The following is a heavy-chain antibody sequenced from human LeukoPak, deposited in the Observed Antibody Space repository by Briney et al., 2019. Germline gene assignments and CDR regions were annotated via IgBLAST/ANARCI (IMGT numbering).Heavy chain of an antibody. CDR2: ISGTGAYT. D-gene: IGHD4-17*01. CDR3: AKGHSDYGTGFDL. Sequence: PGGSLRLSCAASGFTFSNYAMSWVRQAPGKGLESVSVISGTGAYTYYADSVKGRVTISRDNSKNTLYLQMNSLRAEDTTVYYCAKGHSDYGTGFDLWGRGTLVTVSS. J-gene: IGHJ4*02. CDR1: GFTFSNYA. V-gene: IGHV3-23*01.